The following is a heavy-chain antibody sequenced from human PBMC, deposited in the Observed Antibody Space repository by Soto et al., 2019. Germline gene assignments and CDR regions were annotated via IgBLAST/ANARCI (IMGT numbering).Heavy chain of an antibody. CDR3: ARTADRYYYYGMDV. CDR2: IYYSGST. Sequence: SETLSLTCPVSGCSISSYYWSWIRQPPGKGLEWIGYIYYSGSTNYNPSLKSRVPISVDTSKNQFSLKLSSVTAADTAVYYCARTADRYYYYGMDVWGQGTTVTVPS. V-gene: IGHV4-59*01. D-gene: IGHD2-2*01. CDR1: GCSISSYY. J-gene: IGHJ6*02.